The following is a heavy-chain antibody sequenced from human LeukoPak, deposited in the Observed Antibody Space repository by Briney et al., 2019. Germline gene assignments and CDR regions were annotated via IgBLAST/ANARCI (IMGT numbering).Heavy chain of an antibody. J-gene: IGHJ4*02. CDR1: GGSFSGYY. D-gene: IGHD5-18*01. Sequence: EPSETLSLTCAVYGGSFSGYYWSWIRQPPGKGLEWIGEINHSGSTNYNPSLKSRVTISVNTSKNQFSLKLSSVTAADTAVYYCARGSRGYTYGWGQGTLVTVSS. CDR3: ARGSRGYTYG. CDR2: INHSGST. V-gene: IGHV4-34*01.